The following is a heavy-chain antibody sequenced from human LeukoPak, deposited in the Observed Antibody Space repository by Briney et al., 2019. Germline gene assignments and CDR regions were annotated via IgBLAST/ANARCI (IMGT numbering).Heavy chain of an antibody. CDR2: IYTSGST. CDR3: ARGPSRIAAADADY. V-gene: IGHV4-61*02. Sequence: KPSETLSLTCTVSGGSISSGSYYWSWIRQPAGKGLEWIGRIYTSGSTNYNPSLKSRVTISVDTSKNQFSLKLSSVTAADTAVYYCARGPSRIAAADADYWGQGTLVTVSS. D-gene: IGHD6-13*01. J-gene: IGHJ4*02. CDR1: GGSISSGSYY.